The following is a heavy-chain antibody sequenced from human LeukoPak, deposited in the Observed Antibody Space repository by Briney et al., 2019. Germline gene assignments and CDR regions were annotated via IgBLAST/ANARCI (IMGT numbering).Heavy chain of an antibody. Sequence: PGGSLRLSCAASGFTFSNAWMNWVRQAPGKWLEWISGISASGSIHYVDTVKGRFTISRDNSKDTLYLQMNSLRVEDTAVYYCAQDRAWLTYEYWGQGSLATVSS. CDR3: AQDRAWLTYEY. D-gene: IGHD3-22*01. CDR2: ISASGSI. J-gene: IGHJ4*02. CDR1: GFTFSNAW. V-gene: IGHV3-23*01.